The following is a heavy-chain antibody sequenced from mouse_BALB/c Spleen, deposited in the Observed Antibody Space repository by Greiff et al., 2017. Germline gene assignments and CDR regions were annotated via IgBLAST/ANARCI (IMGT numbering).Heavy chain of an antibody. CDR2: IYPGDGDT. CDR1: GYAFSSYW. D-gene: IGHD1-1*01. CDR3: VPGYYYGSSYVGWFAY. J-gene: IGHJ3*01. V-gene: IGHV1-80*01. Sequence: VQLQQSGAELVRPGSSVKISCKASGYAFSSYWMNWVKQRPGQGLEWIGQIYPGDGDTNYNGKFKGKATLTADKSSSTAYMQLSSLTSEDSAVYFGVPGYYYGSSYVGWFAYWGQGTLVTVSA.